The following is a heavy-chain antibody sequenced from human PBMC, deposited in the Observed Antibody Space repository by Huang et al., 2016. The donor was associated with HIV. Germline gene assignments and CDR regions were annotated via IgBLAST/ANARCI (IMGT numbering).Heavy chain of an antibody. Sequence: QVQVVQSGAEVKKPGSSVKVSCKASGGTFSSYAISGVRQAPGRGLEWMGRIIPSLGTTNYAQKFQGRVTITADEYTSTSYMEVSSLRSEDTAVYYCARDLNGDFDYWGQGTLVTVSS. CDR1: GGTFSSYA. CDR3: ARDLNGDFDY. D-gene: IGHD4-17*01. CDR2: IIPSLGTT. J-gene: IGHJ4*02. V-gene: IGHV1-69*18.